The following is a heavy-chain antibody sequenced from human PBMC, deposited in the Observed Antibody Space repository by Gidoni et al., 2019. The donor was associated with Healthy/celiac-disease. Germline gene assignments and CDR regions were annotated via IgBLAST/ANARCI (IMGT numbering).Heavy chain of an antibody. V-gene: IGHV3-53*01. J-gene: IGHJ4*02. Sequence: EVQLVESGGGLIQPGGSLRLPCAAPGFTVSSNYMSWVRQAPGKGLEWVSVIYSGGSTYYADSVKGRFTISRDNSKNTLYLQMNSLRAEDTAVYYCARAPSGSYGRYFDYWGQGTLVTVSS. CDR1: GFTVSSNY. CDR3: ARAPSGSYGRYFDY. CDR2: IYSGGST. D-gene: IGHD1-26*01.